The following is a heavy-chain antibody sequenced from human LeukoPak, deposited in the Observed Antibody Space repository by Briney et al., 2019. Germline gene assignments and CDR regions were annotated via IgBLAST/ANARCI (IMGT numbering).Heavy chain of an antibody. D-gene: IGHD3-9*01. CDR1: GYTFTGYY. J-gene: IGHJ5*02. CDR3: ARVGGSRYDILAGYYDFDP. CDR2: ISPNSGGT. V-gene: IGHV1-2*02. Sequence: ASVKVSCKASGYTFTGYYMHWVRQAPGQGLEWMGWISPNSGGTNYAQKFQGRVTMTRDTSITTAYMELSRLRSDDTAVYYCARVGGSRYDILAGYYDFDPWGQGTLVTVSS.